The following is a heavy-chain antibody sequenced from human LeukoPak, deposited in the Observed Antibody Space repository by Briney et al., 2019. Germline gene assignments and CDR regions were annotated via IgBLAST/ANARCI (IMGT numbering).Heavy chain of an antibody. CDR1: GFSFSTYG. CDR3: VKPPEWLRLRADVFET. V-gene: IGHV3-23*01. CDR2: ISGSGDHT. J-gene: IGHJ3*02. D-gene: IGHD5-12*01. Sequence: PGGSLRLFCAASGFSFSTYGMSWVRQSPGKGLEWVSGISGSGDHTYHGDSVRGRFTISRDNSNNTLYLEMKSLIVEDTALYYCVKPPEWLRLRADVFETWGQGTMVTVSS.